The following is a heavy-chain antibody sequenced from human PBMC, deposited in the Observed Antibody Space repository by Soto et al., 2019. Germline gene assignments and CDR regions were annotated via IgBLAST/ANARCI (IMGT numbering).Heavy chain of an antibody. Sequence: PSATLSLTCVVSGGSISSGGYSWSWIRQPPGKGLEWIGYIYHSGSTYYNPSLKSRVTISVDRSKNQFSLKLSSVTAADTAVYYCVRVPGPWGQGTLVTAPQ. CDR3: VRVPGP. CDR1: GGSISSGGYS. V-gene: IGHV4-30-2*01. CDR2: IYHSGST. J-gene: IGHJ5*02.